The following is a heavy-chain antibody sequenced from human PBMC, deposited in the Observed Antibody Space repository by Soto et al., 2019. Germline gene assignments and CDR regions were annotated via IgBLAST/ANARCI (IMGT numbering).Heavy chain of an antibody. CDR3: ARVAYRRWLQSRGFDI. Sequence: QVQLVQSGAEVKKPGASVKVSCKASGYTFTSYGISWVRQAPGQGLEWMGWISAYNGNTNYAQKLQGRVTMTTDTSASTAYMELRSLRSDDTAVYYCARVAYRRWLQSRGFDIWGQGTMVTVSS. D-gene: IGHD2-21*01. J-gene: IGHJ3*02. CDR2: ISAYNGNT. CDR1: GYTFTSYG. V-gene: IGHV1-18*01.